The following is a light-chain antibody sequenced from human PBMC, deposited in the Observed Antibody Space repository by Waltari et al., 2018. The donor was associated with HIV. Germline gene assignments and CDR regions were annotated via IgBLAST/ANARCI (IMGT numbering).Light chain of an antibody. V-gene: IGLV3-1*01. CDR1: KLGTKY. J-gene: IGLJ1*01. Sequence: SYELTQPPSVSVSPGQTASITCSGDKLGTKYAFWYQQKAGQSPVLVIYQDDKRPSGIPERFSGSNSGNTATLTISGTQAMDEADYYCQTWDNRTASVFGPGTKVTVL. CDR2: QDD. CDR3: QTWDNRTASV.